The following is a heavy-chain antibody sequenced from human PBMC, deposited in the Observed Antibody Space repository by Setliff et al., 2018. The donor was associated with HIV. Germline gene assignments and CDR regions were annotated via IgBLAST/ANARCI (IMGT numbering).Heavy chain of an antibody. CDR1: GGSISPYY. CDR2: IYISGNT. D-gene: IGHD2-2*02. Sequence: KTSETLSLTCSVSGGSISPYYWSWIRQPAGKGLEWIGRIYISGNTIYNPSLKSRVTMSVDTSKNQFSLILNSVTAADTAVHYCARVFPPIRGAPFGTPPGAFDIWGQGTKVTVSS. V-gene: IGHV4-4*07. CDR3: ARVFPPIRGAPFGTPPGAFDI. J-gene: IGHJ3*02.